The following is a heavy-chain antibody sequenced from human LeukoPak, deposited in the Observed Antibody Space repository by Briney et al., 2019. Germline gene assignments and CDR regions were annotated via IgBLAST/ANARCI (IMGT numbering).Heavy chain of an antibody. J-gene: IGHJ4*02. CDR3: ARGSSSWYTTSLASLDY. CDR2: ISWNSGSI. V-gene: IGHV3-9*01. Sequence: PGRSLRLSCAASGFTFDDYVMHWVRQAPGKGLEWVSGISWNSGSIGYADSVKGRFTISRDNAKNSLYLQMNSLRAEDTAVYYCARGSSSWYTTSLASLDYWGQGTLVTVSS. D-gene: IGHD6-13*01. CDR1: GFTFDDYV.